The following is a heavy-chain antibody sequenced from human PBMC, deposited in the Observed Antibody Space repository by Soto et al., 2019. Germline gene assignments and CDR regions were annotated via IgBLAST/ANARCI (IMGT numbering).Heavy chain of an antibody. D-gene: IGHD2-15*01. CDR1: GVSITGSCYY. CDR3: ASLICSGSSCYAGGSFDK. V-gene: IGHV4-39*01. Sequence: XAILSLTCSVSGVSITGSCYYWGWIRQPPGKGLEWIASIYYTGSTYYNLSLKSRVTISVDTSNNQFSLRLSSVTAADTAVYYCASLICSGSSCYAGGSFDKWGKGTQVTVSS. CDR2: IYYTGST. J-gene: IGHJ4*02.